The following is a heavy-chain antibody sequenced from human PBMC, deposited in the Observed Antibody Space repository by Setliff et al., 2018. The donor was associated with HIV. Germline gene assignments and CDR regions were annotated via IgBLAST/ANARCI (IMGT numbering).Heavy chain of an antibody. CDR3: ARVLTGDNGWGYIDY. CDR1: SGSISGHY. CDR2: IYSSGST. J-gene: IGHJ4*02. D-gene: IGHD7-27*01. V-gene: IGHV4-59*11. Sequence: ETLSLTCTVSSGSISGHYWSWIRQPPGKGLEWIGYIYSSGSTNYNPSLKSRVTISVDTSKSQFSLRLTSVTAADTALYYCARVLTGDNGWGYIDYWGQGSLVTVSS.